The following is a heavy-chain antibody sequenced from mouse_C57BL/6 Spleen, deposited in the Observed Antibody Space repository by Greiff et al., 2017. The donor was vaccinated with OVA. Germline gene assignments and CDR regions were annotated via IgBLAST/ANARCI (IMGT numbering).Heavy chain of an antibody. Sequence: QVQLQQSGPGLVQPSQSLSITCTVSGFSLTSYGVHWVRQSPGKGLEWLGVIWRGGSTDYNAAFMSRLSITKDNSKSQVFFKMNSLQADDTAIYYCAKPSYDYDWGYYAMDYWGQGTSVTVSS. CDR2: IWRGGST. V-gene: IGHV2-5*01. CDR3: AKPSYDYDWGYYAMDY. CDR1: GFSLTSYG. J-gene: IGHJ4*01. D-gene: IGHD2-4*01.